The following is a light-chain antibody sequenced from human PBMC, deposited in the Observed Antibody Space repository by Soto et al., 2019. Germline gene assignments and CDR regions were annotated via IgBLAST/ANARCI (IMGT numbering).Light chain of an antibody. J-gene: IGKJ1*01. Sequence: EIVLTHSPGTLSLSPGEIATLSCRASQSVSSSYLAWYQQKPGQAPRLLIYGASSRATGIPDRFSGSGSGTDFTHTISRLEPEDFAVFYCQQYGSSPQTFGQGTKVDIK. CDR2: GAS. CDR3: QQYGSSPQT. CDR1: QSVSSSY. V-gene: IGKV3-20*01.